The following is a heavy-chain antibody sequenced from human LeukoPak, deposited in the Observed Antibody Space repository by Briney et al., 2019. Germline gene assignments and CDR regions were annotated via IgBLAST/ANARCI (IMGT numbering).Heavy chain of an antibody. J-gene: IGHJ3*02. CDR3: ARGSPVAGSRFPFDI. V-gene: IGHV1-2*02. Sequence: ASVKVSCKTSGYTFSDYTINWVRQAPGQGLEWMGWINPKSGGTNYAERFQARATMTRDTSISTAYMELNSLTSDDTAVYSCARGSPVAGSRFPFDIWGQGTVVTVSS. D-gene: IGHD6-19*01. CDR1: GYTFSDYT. CDR2: INPKSGGT.